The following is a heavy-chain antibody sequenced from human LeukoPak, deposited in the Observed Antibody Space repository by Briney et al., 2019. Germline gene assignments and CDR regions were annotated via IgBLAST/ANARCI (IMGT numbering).Heavy chain of an antibody. CDR1: GGTFSSYA. D-gene: IGHD5-12*01. CDR3: ARVPRARAGYAYYFDY. V-gene: IGHV1-69*13. Sequence: ASVKVSCKASGGTFSSYAISWVRQAPGQGLEWMGGIIPIFGTANYAQKFQGRVTITADESPSTAYMELSSLRSEDTAVYYCARVPRARAGYAYYFDYWGQGTLVTVSS. J-gene: IGHJ4*02. CDR2: IIPIFGTA.